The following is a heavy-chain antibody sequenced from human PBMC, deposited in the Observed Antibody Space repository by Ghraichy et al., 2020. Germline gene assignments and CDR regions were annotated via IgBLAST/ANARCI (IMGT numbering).Heavy chain of an antibody. V-gene: IGHV2-26*01. CDR3: ARAAAGGQNWYFDL. D-gene: IGHD6-13*01. Sequence: SGHTLVKPTETLTLTCTVSGFSLSNARMGVSWIRQPPGKALEWLAHIFSNDEKSYSTSLKSRLTISKDTSKSQVVLTMTNMDPVDTATYYCARAAAGGQNWYFDLWGRGTLVTVSS. CDR2: IFSNDEK. CDR1: GFSLSNARMG. J-gene: IGHJ2*01.